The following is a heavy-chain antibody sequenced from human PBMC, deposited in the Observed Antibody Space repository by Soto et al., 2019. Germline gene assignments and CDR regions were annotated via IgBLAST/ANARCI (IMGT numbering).Heavy chain of an antibody. CDR2: INGGNGNT. V-gene: IGHV1-3*01. D-gene: IGHD6-13*01. Sequence: QDQLVQSGAEVKKPGASVKVSCKASGYMLARYAMHWVRQAPGQRLEWMASINGGNGNTRYSQKVQGRVTITRDTSTNPAYMELSSLRPEDTSVYYCARGYTSSWYAFDIWGQGTMVIVSA. J-gene: IGHJ3*02. CDR3: ARGYTSSWYAFDI. CDR1: GYMLARYA.